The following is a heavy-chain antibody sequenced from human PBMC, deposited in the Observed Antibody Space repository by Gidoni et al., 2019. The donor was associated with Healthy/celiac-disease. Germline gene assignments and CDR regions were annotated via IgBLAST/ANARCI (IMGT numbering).Heavy chain of an antibody. Sequence: QVQLVESGGGVLQPGRSLRLSCAASGFTFSSYGMHWVRQAPGKGLEWVAVIWYDGSNKDYADSVKGRFTISRDNSKNTLYLQMNSLRAEDTAVYYCARDSAVAGTRGYFDYWGQGTLVTVSS. CDR2: IWYDGSNK. CDR1: GFTFSSYG. J-gene: IGHJ4*02. V-gene: IGHV3-33*01. D-gene: IGHD6-19*01. CDR3: ARDSAVAGTRGYFDY.